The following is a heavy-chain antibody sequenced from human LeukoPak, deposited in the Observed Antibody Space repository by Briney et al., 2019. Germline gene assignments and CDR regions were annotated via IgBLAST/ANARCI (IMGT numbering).Heavy chain of an antibody. Sequence: SGGSLRLSCAASGFTVSSNYMSWVRQAPGKGLEWVSVIYSGSSTYYADSVKGRFTISRDNSKNTLYLQMNSLRAEDTAVYYCARDYGGNSPWFDPWGQGTLVTVSS. V-gene: IGHV3-53*01. D-gene: IGHD4-23*01. CDR2: IYSGSST. CDR1: GFTVSSNY. J-gene: IGHJ5*02. CDR3: ARDYGGNSPWFDP.